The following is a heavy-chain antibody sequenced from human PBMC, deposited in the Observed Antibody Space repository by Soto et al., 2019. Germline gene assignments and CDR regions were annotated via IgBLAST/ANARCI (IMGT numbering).Heavy chain of an antibody. V-gene: IGHV1-2*02. CDR2: IHPNSGAT. J-gene: IGHJ3*02. Sequence: QVQLVQSGAEVKKPGASVKVSCKASGYTFTGYFMHWVRQAPGQGLEWMGWIHPNSGATNYVQKFQGRVTMTRDTSISPAYMELSRLRSDDTAVYYCARWGRGGTISVEALDIWGQGTMVTVSS. D-gene: IGHD1-1*01. CDR3: ARWGRGGTISVEALDI. CDR1: GYTFTGYF.